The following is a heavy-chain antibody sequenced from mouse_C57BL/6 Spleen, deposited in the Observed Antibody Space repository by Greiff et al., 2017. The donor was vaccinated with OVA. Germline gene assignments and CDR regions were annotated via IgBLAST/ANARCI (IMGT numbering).Heavy chain of an antibody. J-gene: IGHJ4*01. D-gene: IGHD2-3*01. CDR2: INPSNGGT. CDR1: GYTFTSYW. Sequence: QVQLQQPGTELVKPGASVKLSCKASGYTFTSYWMHWVKQRPGQGLEWIGNINPSNGGTNYNEKFKSKATLTVDKSSSTAYMQLSSLTSEDSAVYYRARSEDGYFYYYAMDYWGQGTSVTVSS. V-gene: IGHV1-53*01. CDR3: ARSEDGYFYYYAMDY.